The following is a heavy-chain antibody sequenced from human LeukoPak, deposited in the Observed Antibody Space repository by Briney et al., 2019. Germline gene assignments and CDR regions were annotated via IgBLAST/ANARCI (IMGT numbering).Heavy chain of an antibody. V-gene: IGHV4-61*05. Sequence: PETLSLTCTVSGGSISSSSYYWGWIRQTPGKGLEWIGSIYSSGNTNYNPSLKSRVTISVDTSKNQFSLMLTSVTAADTAVYYCARGVVITGLDYWGQGTLVTVSS. CDR1: GGSISSSSYY. D-gene: IGHD3-3*01. CDR3: ARGVVITGLDY. CDR2: IYSSGNT. J-gene: IGHJ4*02.